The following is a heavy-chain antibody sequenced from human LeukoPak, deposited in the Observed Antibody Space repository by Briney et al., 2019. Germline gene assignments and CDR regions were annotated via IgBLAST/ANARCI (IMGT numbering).Heavy chain of an antibody. CDR3: ASGNYYDSSGYYYSDY. J-gene: IGHJ4*02. V-gene: IGHV1-2*02. Sequence: ASVKVSCKTSGYSFTAFYIHWVRQAPGQGLEWMGWIHPRRGDTNYAQKFQGRVTMTRDTSISTAYMELSRLRSDDTAVYYCASGNYYDSSGYYYSDYWGQGTLVTVSS. CDR1: GYSFTAFY. D-gene: IGHD3-22*01. CDR2: IHPRRGDT.